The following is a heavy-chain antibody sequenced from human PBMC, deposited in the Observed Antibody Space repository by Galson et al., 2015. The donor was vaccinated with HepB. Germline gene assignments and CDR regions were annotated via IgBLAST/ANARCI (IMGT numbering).Heavy chain of an antibody. CDR2: TWSDGINN. CDR3: AKDAYRSSYYFDS. J-gene: IGHJ4*02. Sequence: LRLSCAVSGFTFSNSGMHWVRQAPGKGLGWVAVTWSDGINNYYADSVKGRFTISRDNFKNTLYLQMKSLRAEDTAVYYCAKDAYRSSYYFDSWGQGTLVTVSS. CDR1: GFTFSNSG. V-gene: IGHV3-33*06. D-gene: IGHD3-16*01.